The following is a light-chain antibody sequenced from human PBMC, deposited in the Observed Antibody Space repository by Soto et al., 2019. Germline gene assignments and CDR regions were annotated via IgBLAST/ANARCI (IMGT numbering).Light chain of an antibody. CDR2: DAS. CDR3: QQYGSSSPIT. J-gene: IGKJ3*01. V-gene: IGKV3-20*01. CDR1: QSVSSRY. Sequence: EIVLTQSPGTLSLSPGERATLSCRASQSVSSRYLAWYQQKPGQAPRLLIYDASSSATGIPDRFSGSGSGTDFTHTISILEPEDFAVYYCQQYGSSSPITFGPWTKLDIK.